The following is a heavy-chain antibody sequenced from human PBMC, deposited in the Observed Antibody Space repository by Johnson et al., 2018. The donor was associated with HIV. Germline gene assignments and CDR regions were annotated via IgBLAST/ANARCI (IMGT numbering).Heavy chain of an antibody. D-gene: IGHD3-22*01. V-gene: IGHV3-66*04. CDR2: IYSDGST. CDR1: GFSVSSNY. Sequence: VQLVESGGGLVQPGGSLRLSCAASGFSVSSNYMTWVRQAPGKGLEWVSVIYSDGSTYYADSVKGRSSISRANSKNSLFLQMNSLRAEDTAVYYCARPRVSSGRNGAFDIWGQGTMVTVSS. CDR3: ARPRVSSGRNGAFDI. J-gene: IGHJ3*02.